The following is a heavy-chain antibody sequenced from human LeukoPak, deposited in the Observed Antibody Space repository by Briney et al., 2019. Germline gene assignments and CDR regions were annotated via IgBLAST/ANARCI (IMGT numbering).Heavy chain of an antibody. CDR2: INHSGST. CDR1: GGSFSGYY. J-gene: IGHJ4*02. Sequence: SETLSLTCAVSGGSFSGYYWSWIRQPPGKGLEWIGEINHSGSTNYNPSLKSRVTISVGTSKNQFSLKLSSATAADTAFYYCARTNYYDSSGYYSLDYRGQGTLVTVSS. D-gene: IGHD3-22*01. CDR3: ARTNYYDSSGYYSLDY. V-gene: IGHV4-34*01.